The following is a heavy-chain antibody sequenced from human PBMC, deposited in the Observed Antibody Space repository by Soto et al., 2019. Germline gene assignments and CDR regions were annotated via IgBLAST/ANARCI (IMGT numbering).Heavy chain of an antibody. CDR2: ISGSGFKK. Sequence: GGSLRLSCAASGFIFENFGMSWVRQAPGKGLEWISSISGSGFKKYYADSVKGRFTISRDNSKSTVYMELNNLSAEDTAVYHCAKNQGVELVPLATVDWFDPWGQGSVVTV. V-gene: IGHV3-23*01. D-gene: IGHD1-26*01. CDR3: AKNQGVELVPLATVDWFDP. J-gene: IGHJ5*02. CDR1: GFIFENFG.